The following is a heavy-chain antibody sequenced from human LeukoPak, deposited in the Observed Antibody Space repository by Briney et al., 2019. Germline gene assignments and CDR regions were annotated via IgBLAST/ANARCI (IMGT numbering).Heavy chain of an antibody. CDR2: ISAHSGNT. CDR1: GYTFSIYG. J-gene: IGHJ2*01. Sequence: ASVKVSCTASGYTFSIYGISWVRQAPGQGGEGMGGISAHSGNTNYAQKFQGRGTITTETATSTAYMEVRRLRYGETGIYFCARPQRRAIPMVRGVNGRDYWYFDLWGRGTLVTVSS. D-gene: IGHD3-10*01. CDR3: ARPQRRAIPMVRGVNGRDYWYFDL. V-gene: IGHV1-18*01.